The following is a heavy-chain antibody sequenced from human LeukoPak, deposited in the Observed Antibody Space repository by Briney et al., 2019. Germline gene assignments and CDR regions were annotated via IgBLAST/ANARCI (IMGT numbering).Heavy chain of an antibody. CDR2: IKQDGSEK. V-gene: IGHV3-7*04. J-gene: IGHJ4*02. CDR3: ARLAAGSDHFDY. Sequence: GGSLRLPCAASGFTFSRFWMSWVRQAPGKGLEWMANIKQDGSEKHYLDSVKGRFTFSRDNAKNSLYLQMNSLRAEDTAVYYCARLAAGSDHFDYWGQGTLVTVSS. CDR1: GFTFSRFW. D-gene: IGHD6-25*01.